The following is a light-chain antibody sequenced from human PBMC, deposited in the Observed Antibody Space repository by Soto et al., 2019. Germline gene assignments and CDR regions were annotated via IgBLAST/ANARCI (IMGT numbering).Light chain of an antibody. CDR2: GAS. CDR3: QQYVTSPIT. CDR1: QSLSRSN. Sequence: EIVLTPSPGTLSLSPGERATLSCRASQSLSRSNLAWFQQRPGQTPRLLIYGASSRATGIPDRFSGSGSGTDFTLTISRLEPEDFAVYYCQQYVTSPITFGQGTRREI. J-gene: IGKJ5*01. V-gene: IGKV3-20*01.